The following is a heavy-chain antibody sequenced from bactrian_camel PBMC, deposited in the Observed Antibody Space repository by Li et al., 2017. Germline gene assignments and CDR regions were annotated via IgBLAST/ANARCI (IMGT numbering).Heavy chain of an antibody. D-gene: IGHD3*01. J-gene: IGHJ6*01. CDR3: AKGGIWLSDLGFGY. Sequence: DVQLVESGGGLVQPGGSLRLSCAASGLIFSKAVFTWIRQAPNKGLEWVSYINSADGTYYADSVKGRFTISRDNAKNTVYLQLNSLQTEDTAMYYCAKGGIWLSDLGFGYWGQGTQVTVS. V-gene: IGHV3S35*01. CDR1: GLIFSKAV. CDR2: INSADGT.